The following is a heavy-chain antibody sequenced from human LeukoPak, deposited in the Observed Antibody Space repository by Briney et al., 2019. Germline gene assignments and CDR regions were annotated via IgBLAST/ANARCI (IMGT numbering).Heavy chain of an antibody. D-gene: IGHD5-12*01. CDR2: ISDSSAM. CDR1: GFTFSTYS. V-gene: IGHV3-48*01. J-gene: IGHJ4*02. Sequence: GGSLRLSCAASGFTFSTYSMKWVGQAPGKGLGWVSYISDSSAMYYADSVRGRFTISRENDKNSLFLQMNSLRAEDTAVYYCARDGGYSGYDADCWGQGTLVTVSS. CDR3: ARDGGYSGYDADC.